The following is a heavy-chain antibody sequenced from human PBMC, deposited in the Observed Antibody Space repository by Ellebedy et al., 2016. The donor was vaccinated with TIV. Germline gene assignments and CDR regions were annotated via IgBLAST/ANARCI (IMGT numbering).Heavy chain of an antibody. J-gene: IGHJ6*03. D-gene: IGHD1-1*01. Sequence: GESLKISXAASGFTFSSYAMSWVRQAPGKGLEWVSAISGSGGSTYYADSVKGRFTISRDNSKNTLYLQMNSLRAEDTAVYYCAKAIGRYYMDVWGKGTTVTVSS. V-gene: IGHV3-23*01. CDR2: ISGSGGST. CDR1: GFTFSSYA. CDR3: AKAIGRYYMDV.